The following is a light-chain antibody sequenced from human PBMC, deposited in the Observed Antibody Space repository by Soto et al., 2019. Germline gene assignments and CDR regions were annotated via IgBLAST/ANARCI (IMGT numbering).Light chain of an antibody. Sequence: DIQMTQSPSTLSASVGDRVTITCRASQSVTGWLAWYQQKPGKAPRLLIYKASSLESGVPSRFSGSGSETEFTITISSLQPDDFATYYCQQYKSYFFGQGTKLEIK. V-gene: IGKV1-5*03. CDR2: KAS. J-gene: IGKJ2*01. CDR3: QQYKSYF. CDR1: QSVTGW.